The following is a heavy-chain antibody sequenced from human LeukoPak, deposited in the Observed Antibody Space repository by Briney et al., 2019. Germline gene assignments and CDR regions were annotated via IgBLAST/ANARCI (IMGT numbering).Heavy chain of an antibody. J-gene: IGHJ6*04. Sequence: GGSLRLSCAASGFTFSSYTMNWVRRAPGKGLEWVSSISSSSSYIYYAGSVKGRFTISRDNAKNSLYLQMNSLRAEDMAVYYCARDPGGYSSGGELDVWGKGTTVTVSS. CDR3: ARDPGGYSSGGELDV. CDR1: GFTFSSYT. V-gene: IGHV3-21*01. D-gene: IGHD6-19*01. CDR2: ISSSSSYI.